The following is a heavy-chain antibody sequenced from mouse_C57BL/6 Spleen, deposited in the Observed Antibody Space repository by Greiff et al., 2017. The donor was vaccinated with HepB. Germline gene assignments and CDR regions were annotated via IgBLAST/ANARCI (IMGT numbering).Heavy chain of an antibody. CDR1: GYTFTSYW. Sequence: EVQLQQSGTVLARPGASVKMSCKTSGYTFTSYWMHWVKQRPGQGLEWIGAIYPGNSDTSYNQKFKGKAKLTAVTSASTAYMELSSLTNEDSEVYYCTRKGYDGYYFDYWGQGTTLTVSS. V-gene: IGHV1-5*01. D-gene: IGHD2-14*01. CDR2: IYPGNSDT. CDR3: TRKGYDGYYFDY. J-gene: IGHJ2*01.